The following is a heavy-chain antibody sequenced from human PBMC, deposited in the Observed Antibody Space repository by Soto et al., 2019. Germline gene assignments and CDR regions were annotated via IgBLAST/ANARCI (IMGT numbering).Heavy chain of an antibody. CDR1: GFTLSDHY. V-gene: IGHV3-72*01. Sequence: EVQLVESGGGLVQPGGSLRLSCAIFGFTLSDHYMDWIRQAPGKGLEWVGRSRNKAKSYTTDYAASVKGRVTISRDDSQNSLYPQLNSLKTEDTAVYYCARTTYGDRDYWGQGNLVTVSS. J-gene: IGHJ4*02. CDR3: ARTTYGDRDY. D-gene: IGHD4-17*01. CDR2: SRNKAKSYTT.